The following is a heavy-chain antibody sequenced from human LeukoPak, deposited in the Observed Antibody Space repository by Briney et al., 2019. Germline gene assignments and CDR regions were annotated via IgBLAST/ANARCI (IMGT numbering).Heavy chain of an antibody. CDR1: GGSFSGYY. V-gene: IGHV4-34*01. CDR3: ARVRNPKAYYGSGSYYMRNYFDY. D-gene: IGHD3-10*01. J-gene: IGHJ4*02. Sequence: SETLSLTCAVYGGSFSGYYWSWIRQPPGKGLEWIGEINHSGRTNYNPSLKSRVTISVDTSKNQFSLKLSSVTAVDTAVYYCARVRNPKAYYGSGSYYMRNYFDYWGQGTLVTVSS. CDR2: INHSGRT.